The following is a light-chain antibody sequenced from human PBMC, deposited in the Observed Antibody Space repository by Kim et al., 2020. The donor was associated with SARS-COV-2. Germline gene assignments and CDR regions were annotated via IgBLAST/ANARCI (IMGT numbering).Light chain of an antibody. J-gene: IGKJ1*01. CDR2: GAS. Sequence: EIVMTQSPATLSVSPGERATLSCRASQSVSSNLAWYQRKPGQAPRLLIYGASTRATVIPARFIGSGSGTEFTLTISSLQSEDFAVYYCQQYINWPQTFGQGTKVDIK. CDR1: QSVSSN. CDR3: QQYINWPQT. V-gene: IGKV3-15*01.